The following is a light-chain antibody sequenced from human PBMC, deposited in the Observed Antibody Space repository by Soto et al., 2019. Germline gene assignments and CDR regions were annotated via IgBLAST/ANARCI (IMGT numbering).Light chain of an antibody. V-gene: IGKV1-39*01. J-gene: IGKJ5*01. Sequence: DIQMTQSPSFLSASVGDRVTITCWASQAISNYLNWYQQKPGKAPNLLIFGAKTLQSGVPSRFSGSGSGTDFTLTISSLQPEDFATYYCQQANSFPRSITFGQGTRLEIK. CDR3: QQANSFPRSIT. CDR1: QAISNY. CDR2: GAK.